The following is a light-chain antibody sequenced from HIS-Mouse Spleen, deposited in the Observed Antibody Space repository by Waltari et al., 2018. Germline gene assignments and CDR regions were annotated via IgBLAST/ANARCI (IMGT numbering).Light chain of an antibody. CDR2: GDS. J-gene: IGLJ2*01. CDR3: YSTDSSGNHRV. V-gene: IGLV3-10*01. CDR1: ALPKKY. Sequence: SYELTQPPSVSVSPGQTARITCAGDALPKKYAFSYPQKSGQAPVLVIYGDSKRPSGSPERFSGSSSGTMATLTISGAQVEDEADYYCYSTDSSGNHRVFGGGTKLTVL.